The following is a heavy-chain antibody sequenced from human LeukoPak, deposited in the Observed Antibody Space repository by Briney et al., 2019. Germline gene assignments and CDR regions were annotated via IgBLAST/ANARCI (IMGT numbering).Heavy chain of an antibody. V-gene: IGHV3-21*01. D-gene: IGHD3-16*01. CDR2: ISSSSSYI. J-gene: IGHJ3*02. CDR1: GFTFSSYS. Sequence: GGSLRLSCAASGFTFSSYSMNWVRQAPGKGLEWVSSISSSSSYIYYADSVKGRFTISRDNAKNPLYLQMNSLRAEDTAVYYCARSAVCAFDIWGQGTMVTVSS. CDR3: ARSAVCAFDI.